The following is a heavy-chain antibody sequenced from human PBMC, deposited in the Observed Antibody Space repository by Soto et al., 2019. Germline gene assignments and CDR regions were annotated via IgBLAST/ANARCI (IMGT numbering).Heavy chain of an antibody. D-gene: IGHD2-21*01. CDR3: ARDLEDSPVVVPDTPEDAFDI. CDR1: GFTFSSYS. Sequence: GGSLRLSCAASGFTFSSYSMNWVRQAPGKGLEWVSSISSSSSYIYYADSVKGRFTISRDNAKNSLYLQMNSLRAEDTAVYYCARDLEDSPVVVPDTPEDAFDIWGQGTMVTVSS. J-gene: IGHJ3*02. V-gene: IGHV3-21*01. CDR2: ISSSSSYI.